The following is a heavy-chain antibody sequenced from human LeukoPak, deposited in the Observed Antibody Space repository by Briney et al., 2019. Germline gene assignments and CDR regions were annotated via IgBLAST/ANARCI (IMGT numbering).Heavy chain of an antibody. Sequence: GGALRLSCAASGFTFSSYGMHWVRQAPGKGLEWVAFIRYDGSNKYYADSVKGRFTISRDNSKNTLYLQMNSLRAEDTAVYHCAKDLSWGQQLVTPPDYWGQGTLVTVSA. CDR1: GFTFSSYG. V-gene: IGHV3-30*02. J-gene: IGHJ4*02. CDR3: AKDLSWGQQLVTPPDY. CDR2: IRYDGSNK. D-gene: IGHD6-13*01.